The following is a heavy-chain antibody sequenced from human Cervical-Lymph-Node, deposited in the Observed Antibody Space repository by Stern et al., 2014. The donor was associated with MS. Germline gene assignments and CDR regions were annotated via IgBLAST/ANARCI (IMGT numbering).Heavy chain of an antibody. V-gene: IGHV3-21*01. J-gene: IGHJ4*02. CDR2: FGSSGSYT. CDR1: GFTFSTYS. CDR3: GGSTAAVGTEIHY. D-gene: IGHD6-13*01. Sequence: EVQLVESGGALVKPGGSRRLSGSAFGFTFSTYSMNWVRQAPGKGLEWVSSFGSSGSYTYYADSVKGRFTIYRDNAKNSLYLQMNGLRAEDAGVYYCGGSTAAVGTEIHYWGQGSQVTVSS.